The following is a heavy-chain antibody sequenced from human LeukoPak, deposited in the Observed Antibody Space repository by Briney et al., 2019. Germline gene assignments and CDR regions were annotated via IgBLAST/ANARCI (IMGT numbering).Heavy chain of an antibody. CDR1: GFTFNSYA. Sequence: RAGGSLRLSCAASGFTFNSYAMSWVRQAPGKELEWVSAISGSGGITYYADSVKGRFTISRDNSKNTLSLQMNSLRAEDTAVYYCAKGVLAVRLESWGQGTLVTVSS. CDR3: AKGVLAVRLES. J-gene: IGHJ4*02. CDR2: ISGSGGIT. D-gene: IGHD1-1*01. V-gene: IGHV3-23*01.